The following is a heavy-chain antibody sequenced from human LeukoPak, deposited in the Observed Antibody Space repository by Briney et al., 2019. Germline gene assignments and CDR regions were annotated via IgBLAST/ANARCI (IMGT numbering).Heavy chain of an antibody. J-gene: IGHJ4*02. CDR1: GGSISSSGYY. Sequence: SESLSLTCTVSGGSISSSGYYWGWLRQPPWKGLDWFGSIYYSGSTYYNPSLKSRVTISVDTSKNQFSLKLSSVTAADTAVYYCAREGTSGTFGLDYWGQGTLVTVSS. D-gene: IGHD3/OR15-3a*01. CDR3: AREGTSGTFGLDY. CDR2: IYYSGST. V-gene: IGHV4-39*07.